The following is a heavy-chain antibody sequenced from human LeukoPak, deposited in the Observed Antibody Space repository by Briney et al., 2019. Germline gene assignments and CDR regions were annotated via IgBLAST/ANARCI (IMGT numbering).Heavy chain of an antibody. CDR3: ARDWESGYAFDI. CDR2: ISSSSSYT. V-gene: IGHV3-11*06. D-gene: IGHD1-26*01. J-gene: IGHJ3*02. CDR1: GFTFSDYY. Sequence: PGGSLRLSCAASGFTFSDYYMSWIRQAPGKGLEWASYISSSSSYTNYADSVKGRFTISRDNAKNSLYLQMNSLRAEDTAVYYCARDWESGYAFDIWGQGTMVTVSS.